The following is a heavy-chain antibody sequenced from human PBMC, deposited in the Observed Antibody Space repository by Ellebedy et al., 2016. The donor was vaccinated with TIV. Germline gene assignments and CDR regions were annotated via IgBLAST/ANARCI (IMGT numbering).Heavy chain of an antibody. CDR1: GYSFSSYW. V-gene: IGHV5-51*01. Sequence: GESLKISXKGSGYSFSSYWIDWVRQMPGKGLEWMGIIYPGDSDTTYSPSFQGQVTISADKSISTAYLQWSSLKASDTAMYYCARRGGETMKLESDGFDIWGQGTMVTVSS. J-gene: IGHJ3*02. D-gene: IGHD3-10*01. CDR2: IYPGDSDT. CDR3: ARRGGETMKLESDGFDI.